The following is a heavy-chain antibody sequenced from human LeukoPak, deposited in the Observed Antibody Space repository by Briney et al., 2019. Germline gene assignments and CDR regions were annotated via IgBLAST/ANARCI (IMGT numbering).Heavy chain of an antibody. V-gene: IGHV3-23*01. Sequence: GGSLRLSCAAAGFTFSSYVMRWVRQAPGKGLEWVSGKGLEWVSSISGSGGSTNYADSVKGRFTISRDNSKNTLDLQMNSLEADDTAVYYCASRMKGAAGYFDNWGQGTLVIVSS. D-gene: IGHD6-13*01. CDR1: GFTFSSYV. CDR3: ASRMKGAAGYFDN. J-gene: IGHJ4*02. CDR2: ISGSGGST.